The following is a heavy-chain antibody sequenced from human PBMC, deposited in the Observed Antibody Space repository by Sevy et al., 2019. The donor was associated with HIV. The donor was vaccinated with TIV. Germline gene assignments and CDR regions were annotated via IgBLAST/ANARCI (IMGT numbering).Heavy chain of an antibody. CDR1: GFTFSSYK. D-gene: IGHD1-20*01. CDR2: ISSCSTYI. CDR3: ASLYNGFDY. V-gene: IGHV3-21*01. Sequence: GESLKISFAASGFTFSSYKMIWVRQAPGKGLEWVSSISSCSTYISYAASVKGRITISRDNAENSLFLQMNSLRAEDTAVYYCASLYNGFDYWGQGTLVTVSS. J-gene: IGHJ4*02.